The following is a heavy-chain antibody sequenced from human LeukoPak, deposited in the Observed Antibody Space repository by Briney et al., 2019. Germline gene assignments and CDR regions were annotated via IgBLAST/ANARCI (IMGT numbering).Heavy chain of an antibody. D-gene: IGHD4-11*01. CDR1: GGSFSGYY. CDR3: ARHDGGDDYSNYAPPTT. Sequence: SETLSLTCAVYGGSFSGYYWSWIRQSPGKGLEWIGEINHSGSTYYNPSLKSRVTISADTSKNQFSLKLSSVTAADTAVYYCARHDGGDDYSNYAPPTTWGKGTTVTVSS. CDR2: INHSGST. V-gene: IGHV4-34*01. J-gene: IGHJ6*04.